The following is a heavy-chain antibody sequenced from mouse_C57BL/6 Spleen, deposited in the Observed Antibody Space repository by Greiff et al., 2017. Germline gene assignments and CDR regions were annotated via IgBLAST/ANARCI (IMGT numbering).Heavy chain of an antibody. Sequence: VQLQESGAELVKPGASVKISCKASGYAFSSYWMNWVKQRPGKGLEWIGQIYPGDGDTNYNGKFKGKATLTADKSSSTAYMQLSSLTSEDSAVYFCARTGTRGEYYAMDYWGQGTSVTVSS. CDR3: ARTGTRGEYYAMDY. CDR2: IYPGDGDT. D-gene: IGHD4-1*01. J-gene: IGHJ4*01. CDR1: GYAFSSYW. V-gene: IGHV1-80*01.